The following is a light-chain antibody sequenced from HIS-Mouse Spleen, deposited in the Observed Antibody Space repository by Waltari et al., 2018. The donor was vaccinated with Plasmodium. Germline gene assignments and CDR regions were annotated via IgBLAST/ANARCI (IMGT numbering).Light chain of an antibody. V-gene: IGLV2-23*01. Sequence: QSALTQPASVSGSPGQSITISCPGTSSDVGSYNLVSWYPQHPGKAPRLLVYDGIRRPSGFSNRLSGSKSGNTASLTISGLQAEDEADYYCCSYAGSSTNWVFGGGTKLTVL. J-gene: IGLJ3*02. CDR2: DGI. CDR3: CSYAGSSTNWV. CDR1: SSDVGSYNL.